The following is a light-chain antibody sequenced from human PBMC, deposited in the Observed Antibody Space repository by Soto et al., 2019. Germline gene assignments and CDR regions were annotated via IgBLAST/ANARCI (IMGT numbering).Light chain of an antibody. CDR2: DAD. Sequence: EVVMRQSPATLSVSPGETATLSCRASQSVSNKLAWYQQRPGQAPRLLIYDADTRATGIPDRFSGSGSGREFTLTISSLQSEDFAVYYCQQYNNWPPWTFGQGTKVEVK. CDR3: QQYNNWPPWT. J-gene: IGKJ1*01. V-gene: IGKV3-15*01. CDR1: QSVSNK.